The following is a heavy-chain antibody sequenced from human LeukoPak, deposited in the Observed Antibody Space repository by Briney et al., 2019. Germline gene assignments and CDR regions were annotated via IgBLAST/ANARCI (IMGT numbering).Heavy chain of an antibody. V-gene: IGHV3-48*03. J-gene: IGHJ4*02. D-gene: IGHD3-10*01. CDR3: ARAQIYGSGSYYFDY. Sequence: GGSLRLSCAASGFTFSSYEMNWVRQAPGKGLEWVSYISSSGSTIYYADSAKGRFTISRDNAKNSLYLQMNSLRAEDTAVYYCARAQIYGSGSYYFDYWGQGTLVTVSS. CDR2: ISSSGSTI. CDR1: GFTFSSYE.